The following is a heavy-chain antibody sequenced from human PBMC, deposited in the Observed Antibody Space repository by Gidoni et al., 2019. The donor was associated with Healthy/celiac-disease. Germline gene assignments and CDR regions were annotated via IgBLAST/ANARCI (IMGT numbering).Heavy chain of an antibody. Sequence: EVQLVESGGGLVKPGGSLRLSCAASGFTFSSYSMNWVRQAPGKGLEWVSSISSSSSYIYYADSVKGGLTISRDKDKNSLYLQMNSLRAEDTAVYYCARDREWGIDYWGQGTLVTVSS. D-gene: IGHD3-16*01. CDR2: ISSSSSYI. CDR3: ARDREWGIDY. CDR1: GFTFSSYS. V-gene: IGHV3-21*01. J-gene: IGHJ4*02.